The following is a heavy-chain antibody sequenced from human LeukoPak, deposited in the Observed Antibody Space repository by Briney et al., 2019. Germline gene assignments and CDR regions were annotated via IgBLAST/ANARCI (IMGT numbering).Heavy chain of an antibody. Sequence: PSETLSLTCAVYGGSFSGYYWSWIRQPPGKGLEWIGEINHSGSTNYNPSLKSRVTISVDTSKNQFSLKLSSVTAADTAVYYCARGLGYSGYDYEVDYWGQGTLVTVSS. D-gene: IGHD5-12*01. V-gene: IGHV4-34*01. CDR1: GGSFSGYY. CDR2: INHSGST. CDR3: ARGLGYSGYDYEVDY. J-gene: IGHJ4*02.